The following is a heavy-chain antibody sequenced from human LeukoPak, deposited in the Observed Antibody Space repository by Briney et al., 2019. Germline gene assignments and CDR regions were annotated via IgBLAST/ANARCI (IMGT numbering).Heavy chain of an antibody. Sequence: GGSLRLSCAASGFTFSAYGMNSVRQAPGKGLEWLSLIGADGGNKYFADSVKGRFTISRDNSKNTLYLQMNSLRAEDTAVYFCAGGYSYGDYWGQGTLVTVSS. CDR2: IGADGGNK. J-gene: IGHJ4*02. V-gene: IGHV3-30*02. CDR1: GFTFSAYG. D-gene: IGHD5-18*01. CDR3: AGGYSYGDY.